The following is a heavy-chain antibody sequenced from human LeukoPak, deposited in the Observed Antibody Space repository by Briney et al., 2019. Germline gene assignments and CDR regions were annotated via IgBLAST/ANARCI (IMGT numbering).Heavy chain of an antibody. CDR3: ARVPQYYDRSGCSGVYVFHI. CDR1: GLILSSYN. Sequence: PGGSLRLSCAASGLILSSYNMNWVRQAPGKGLEWVSSITRSSSYIYYADSVKGRFTISRDNAKNSLYLQMNSLRAEDTAVYYCARVPQYYDRSGCSGVYVFHIWGRGTM. J-gene: IGHJ3*02. D-gene: IGHD3-22*01. V-gene: IGHV3-21*06. CDR2: ITRSSSYI.